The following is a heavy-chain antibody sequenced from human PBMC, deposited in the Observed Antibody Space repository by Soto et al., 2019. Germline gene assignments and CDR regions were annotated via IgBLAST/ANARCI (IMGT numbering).Heavy chain of an antibody. Sequence: GGSLRLSCAASGFTFSTYAMTWVRQAPGKGLEWVSGMSGSDGRTYYADSVKGRFTISRDNSRNTLYLQMNSLRADDTAVYYCAKDHNSAWPYYFDYWGQGTLVTVSS. CDR1: GFTFSTYA. CDR2: MSGSDGRT. CDR3: AKDHNSAWPYYFDY. D-gene: IGHD6-19*01. J-gene: IGHJ4*02. V-gene: IGHV3-23*01.